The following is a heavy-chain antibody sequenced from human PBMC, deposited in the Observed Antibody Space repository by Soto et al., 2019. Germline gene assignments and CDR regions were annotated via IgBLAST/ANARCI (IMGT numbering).Heavy chain of an antibody. V-gene: IGHV1-46*01. CDR3: ARVVYFWSGYWSRGYYYGMDV. CDR2: INPSGGST. J-gene: IGHJ6*02. D-gene: IGHD3-3*01. CDR1: GYTFTSYY. Sequence: GASVKVSCKASGYTFTSYYMHWVRQAPGQGLEWMGIINPSGGSTSYAQKFQGRVTMTRDTSTSTVYMELSSLRSEDTAVYYFARVVYFWSGYWSRGYYYGMDVWGQGTTVTVSS.